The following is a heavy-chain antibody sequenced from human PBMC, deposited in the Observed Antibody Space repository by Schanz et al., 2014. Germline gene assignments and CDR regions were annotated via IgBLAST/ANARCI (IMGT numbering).Heavy chain of an antibody. Sequence: VQLVESGGGVVQFGRSLRLSCVASGFTFSSYAMSWVRQAPGKGLEWVSALSGSGGSTYYADSVKGRFTISRDNSKNTVYLQMNRLRAEDTAVYYCAKQIHYDILTVTRNWGQGTLVTVSS. D-gene: IGHD3-9*01. V-gene: IGHV3-23*04. CDR3: AKQIHYDILTVTRN. J-gene: IGHJ4*02. CDR2: LSGSGGST. CDR1: GFTFSSYA.